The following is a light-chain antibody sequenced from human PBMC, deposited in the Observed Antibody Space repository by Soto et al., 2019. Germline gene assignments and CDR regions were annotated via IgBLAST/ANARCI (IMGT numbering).Light chain of an antibody. Sequence: EIVMTQSPATLSVSPGERATLSCRASQSVSRNLAWYQQKPGQATRLLIYGASTRATGIPARFSGSGSGTEFTLTISSLQSEDFAIYFCQQYNNWPPDRTFGQGTKVEIK. V-gene: IGKV3-15*01. CDR2: GAS. CDR3: QQYNNWPPDRT. CDR1: QSVSRN. J-gene: IGKJ1*01.